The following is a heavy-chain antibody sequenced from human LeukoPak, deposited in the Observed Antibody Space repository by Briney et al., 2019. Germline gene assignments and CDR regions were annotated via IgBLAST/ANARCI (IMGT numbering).Heavy chain of an antibody. Sequence: ASETLSLTCTVSGGSISSYYWSWIRQPPGKGLEWIGYIYYSGCTNYNPSLKSRVTISVDTSKNQFSLKLSSVTAADTAVYYCARNVRGGSYYQYYYYYGMDVWGLGTTVTVSS. CDR1: GGSISSYY. CDR3: ARNVRGGSYYQYYYYYGMDV. D-gene: IGHD1-26*01. V-gene: IGHV4-59*08. J-gene: IGHJ6*02. CDR2: IYYSGCT.